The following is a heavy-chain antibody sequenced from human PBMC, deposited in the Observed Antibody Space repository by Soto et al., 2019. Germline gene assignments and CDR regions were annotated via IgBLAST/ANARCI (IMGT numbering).Heavy chain of an antibody. CDR2: IYYSGST. CDR1: GGSISSGGYY. CDR3: ARAVVPAAIHIDY. J-gene: IGHJ4*02. V-gene: IGHV4-31*03. D-gene: IGHD2-2*02. Sequence: PSETLSLTCTVSGGSISSGGYYWSWIRQHPGKGLEWIGYIYYSGSTYYNPSLKSRVTISVDTSKNQFSLKLSSVTAADTAVYYCARAVVPAAIHIDYWGQGTLVTVSS.